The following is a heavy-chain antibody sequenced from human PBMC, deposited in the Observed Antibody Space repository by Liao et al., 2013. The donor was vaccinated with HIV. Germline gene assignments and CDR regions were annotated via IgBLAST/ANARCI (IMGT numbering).Heavy chain of an antibody. V-gene: IGHV4-61*02. CDR2: VDASGKS. J-gene: IGHJ3*02. CDR3: ASAAGYDVFKI. D-gene: IGHD6-19*01. Sequence: QVQLQESGPGLVKPSQTLSLTCTVSGGSISSGSYYWSWIRQPAGKGIEWIGRVDASGKSDYNPSLKSRVTMSVDTSKNQFSLKLRSVTAADTAVYYCASAAGYDVFKIWGQGTKVTVSS. CDR1: GGSISSGSYY.